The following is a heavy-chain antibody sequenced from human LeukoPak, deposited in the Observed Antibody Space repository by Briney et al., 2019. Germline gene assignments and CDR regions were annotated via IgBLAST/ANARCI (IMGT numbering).Heavy chain of an antibody. V-gene: IGHV1-2*02. D-gene: IGHD1-26*01. J-gene: IGHJ4*02. CDR2: IKPNSGGT. CDR1: EYTFTGYY. Sequence: ASVKVSCKASEYTFTGYYLHWVRQAPGQGLEWMGWIKPNSGGTNYAQKFQGRVTMTRDTSISTAYMELSRLRSDDTAVYYCARGSIVGATFDYFDYWGQGTLVTVSP. CDR3: ARGSIVGATFDYFDY.